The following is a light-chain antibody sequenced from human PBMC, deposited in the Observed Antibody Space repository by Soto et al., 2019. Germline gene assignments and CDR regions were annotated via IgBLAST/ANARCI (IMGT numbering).Light chain of an antibody. CDR3: QQYGSSPRT. CDR2: GAS. V-gene: IGKV3-20*01. J-gene: IGKJ3*01. Sequence: TMLSQSTATRSWYPGESATLSCRASQSVSSSYLAWYQQKPGQAPRLLIYGASSRATGIPDRFSGSGSGTDFTLTISRLEPEDFAVYYCQQYGSSPRTFGPGTKVDI. CDR1: QSVSSSY.